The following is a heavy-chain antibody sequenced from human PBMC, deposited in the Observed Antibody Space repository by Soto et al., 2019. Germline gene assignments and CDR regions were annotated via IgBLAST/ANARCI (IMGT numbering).Heavy chain of an antibody. Sequence: PSETLSHTCGVYGGSFSGYYWSWIRQPPGKGLEWIGEINHSGSTNYNPSLKSRVTISVDTSKNQFSLKLSSVTAADMAVYYCARGSPDTAMVGDFDYWGQGTPVTVSS. J-gene: IGHJ4*02. CDR3: ARGSPDTAMVGDFDY. CDR2: INHSGST. CDR1: GGSFSGYY. V-gene: IGHV4-34*01. D-gene: IGHD5-18*01.